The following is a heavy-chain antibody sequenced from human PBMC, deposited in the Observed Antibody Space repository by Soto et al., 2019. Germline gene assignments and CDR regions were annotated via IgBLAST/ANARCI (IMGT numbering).Heavy chain of an antibody. Sequence: PGESLKISCKGSGYSFTSYWIGWVRQMPGKGLEWMGIIYPGDSDTRYSPSFQGQVTISADRSISTAYLQWSSLKASDTAMYYCARATGTTNYYYRMDVWGQGTTVTVSS. D-gene: IGHD1-7*01. V-gene: IGHV5-51*01. CDR2: IYPGDSDT. CDR3: ARATGTTNYYYRMDV. CDR1: GYSFTSYW. J-gene: IGHJ6*02.